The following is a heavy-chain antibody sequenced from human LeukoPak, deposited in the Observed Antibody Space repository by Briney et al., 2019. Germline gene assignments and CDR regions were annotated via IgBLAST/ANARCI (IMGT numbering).Heavy chain of an antibody. J-gene: IGHJ6*03. CDR3: TRHAYGDYDYYYMDV. V-gene: IGHV3-73*01. D-gene: IGHD4-17*01. Sequence: GGSLRLSCAASGFTFSGSAMHWVRQASGKGLEWVGRIRSKANSYATAYAASVKGRFTISRDDSKNTAYLQMNSLKTEDTAVYYCTRHAYGDYDYYYMDVWGKGTTVTVSS. CDR1: GFTFSGSA. CDR2: IRSKANSYAT.